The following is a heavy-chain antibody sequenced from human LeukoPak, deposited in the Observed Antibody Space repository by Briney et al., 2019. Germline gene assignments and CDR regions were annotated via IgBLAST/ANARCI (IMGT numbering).Heavy chain of an antibody. CDR2: INHSGST. D-gene: IGHD2/OR15-2a*01. V-gene: IGHV4-34*01. J-gene: IGHJ6*03. Sequence: PSETLSLTCAVYGGSFSGYYWSWIRQPPGKGLEWIGEINHSGSTNYNPSLKSRVTISVDTSKNQFSLKLSSVTAADTAVYYCARSMGEKTIYYYYYMDVWGKGTTVTVSS. CDR1: GGSFSGYY. CDR3: ARSMGEKTIYYYYYMDV.